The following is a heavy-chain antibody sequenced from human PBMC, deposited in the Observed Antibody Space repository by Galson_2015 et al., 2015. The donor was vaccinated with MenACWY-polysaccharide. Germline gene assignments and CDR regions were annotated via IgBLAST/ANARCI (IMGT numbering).Heavy chain of an antibody. V-gene: IGHV3-7*01. Sequence: SLRLSCAPSGFTFSNYWMSWVRQAPGKGLECVANIKQDGSEKYYADSVKGRFTISRDNANNSLYLQMNSLRAEDTAVYYCARCYHRGGDTCSQGALVTVCS. D-gene: IGHD2-2*01. CDR3: ARCYHRGGDT. CDR1: GFTFSNYW. J-gene: IGHJ5*02. CDR2: IKQDGSEK.